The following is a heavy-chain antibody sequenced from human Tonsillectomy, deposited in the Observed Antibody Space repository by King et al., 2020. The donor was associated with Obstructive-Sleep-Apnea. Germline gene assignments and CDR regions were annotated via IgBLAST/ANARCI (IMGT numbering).Heavy chain of an antibody. V-gene: IGHV4-59*01. J-gene: IGHJ5*02. Sequence: VPLQESGPGLVKPSETLSLTCTVSGGSISSYYWSWIRQPPGKGLEWIGYIYYSGSTNYNPSLKSRVTISVDTSKNQFSLKLSSVTAADTAVYYCARDRPDYGGNSRWFDPWGQGTLVTVSS. CDR2: IYYSGST. CDR1: GGSISSYY. CDR3: ARDRPDYGGNSRWFDP. D-gene: IGHD4-23*01.